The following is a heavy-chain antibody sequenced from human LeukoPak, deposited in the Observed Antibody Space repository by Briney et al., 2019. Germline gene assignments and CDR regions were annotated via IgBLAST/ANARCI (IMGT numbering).Heavy chain of an antibody. CDR1: GFTFSSYS. CDR3: ARDRPSPAADAFDI. D-gene: IGHD6-25*01. V-gene: IGHV3-21*01. J-gene: IGHJ3*02. CDR2: ISSSSSYI. Sequence: PGGSLRLSCAASGFTFSSYSMNWVRQAPGKGLEWVSSISSSSSYIYYADSVKGRFTISRDNAKNSLYLQMNSLRAEDTAVHYCARDRPSPAADAFDIWGQGTMVTVSS.